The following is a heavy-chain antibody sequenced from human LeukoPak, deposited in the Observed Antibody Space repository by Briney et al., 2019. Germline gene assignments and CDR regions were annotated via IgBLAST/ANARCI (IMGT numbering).Heavy chain of an antibody. CDR3: AKGPNTRWELLPFDY. D-gene: IGHD1-26*01. CDR2: ISNNGGYT. CDR1: GFTFSSSA. Sequence: TGGSLRLSCAASGFTFSSSAMSWVRQAPGKGLEWVSAISNNGGYTYYADSVQGRFTISRDNSKNTLYLQMSSLRAEDTAVYYCAKGPNTRWELLPFDYWGQGTLVTVSS. V-gene: IGHV3-23*01. J-gene: IGHJ4*02.